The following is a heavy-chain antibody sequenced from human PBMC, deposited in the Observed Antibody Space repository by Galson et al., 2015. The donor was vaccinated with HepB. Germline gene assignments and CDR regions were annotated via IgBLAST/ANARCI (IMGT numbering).Heavy chain of an antibody. CDR3: ARDSGTYYDSSGYYFPAYYYGMDV. Sequence: SVKVSCKASGGTFSNYGFNWVRQAPGQGLEWMGGIIPMFGTTNYAQKFQGRVTITADELTSTAYMELRGLRSEDTAVYYCARDSGTYYDSSGYYFPAYYYGMDVWGQGTTVTVSS. J-gene: IGHJ6*02. V-gene: IGHV1-69*13. CDR2: IIPMFGTT. CDR1: GGTFSNYG. D-gene: IGHD3-22*01.